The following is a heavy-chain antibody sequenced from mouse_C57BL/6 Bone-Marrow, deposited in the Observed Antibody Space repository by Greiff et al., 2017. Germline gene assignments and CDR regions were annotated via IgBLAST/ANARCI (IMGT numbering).Heavy chain of an antibody. V-gene: IGHV5-4*03. D-gene: IGHD1-1*01. CDR2: ISDGGSYT. Sequence: VKVVESGGGLVKPGGSLKLSCAASGFTFSSYAMSWVRQTPEKRLEWVATISDGGSYTYYPDNVKGRFAISRDNAKNNLYLQMSHLKSEDTAMYYCARGRYYYGSSPFAYWGQGTLVTVSA. J-gene: IGHJ3*01. CDR1: GFTFSSYA. CDR3: ARGRYYYGSSPFAY.